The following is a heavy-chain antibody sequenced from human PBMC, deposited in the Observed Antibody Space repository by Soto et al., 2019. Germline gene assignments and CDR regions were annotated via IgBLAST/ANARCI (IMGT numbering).Heavy chain of an antibody. CDR1: GDSISSDF. J-gene: IGHJ5*01. Sequence: SETLSLTCTVSGDSISSDFWGWIRQPPGKGLEWIGYIYYSGTTNYNPSLKSRVTISLDMSKNQFSLTLTSVTAADTAVYYCVRHAVFSPRLVWFDSWGQGTLVTVSS. CDR3: VRHAVFSPRLVWFDS. V-gene: IGHV4-59*01. D-gene: IGHD3-9*01. CDR2: IYYSGTT.